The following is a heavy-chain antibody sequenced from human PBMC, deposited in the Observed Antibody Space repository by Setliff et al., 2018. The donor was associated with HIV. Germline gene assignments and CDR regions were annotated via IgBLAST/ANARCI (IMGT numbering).Heavy chain of an antibody. V-gene: IGHV3-23*01. Sequence: GGSLRLSCAASGFTFSTYAMSWVRQAPGKGLEWVSSIVGTGIGTYYADSVKGRFTISRDDSKNMLFLQMDSLRVEDTAVYYCAKSHTFYFDTPSYPLDYWGQGTLVTVSS. CDR3: AKSHTFYFDTPSYPLDY. D-gene: IGHD3-9*01. CDR1: GFTFSTYA. J-gene: IGHJ4*02. CDR2: IVGTGIGT.